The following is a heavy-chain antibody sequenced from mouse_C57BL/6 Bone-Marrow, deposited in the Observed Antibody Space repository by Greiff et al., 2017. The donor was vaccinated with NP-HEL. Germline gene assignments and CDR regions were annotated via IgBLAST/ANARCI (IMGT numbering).Heavy chain of an antibody. V-gene: IGHV7-3*01. CDR1: GFTFTDYY. CDR3: ARSIYYDYADDPFYAMDY. CDR2: IRNKANGYTT. D-gene: IGHD2-4*01. J-gene: IGHJ4*01. Sequence: EVHLVESGGGLVQPGGSLSLSCAASGFTFTDYYMSWVRQPPGKALEWLGFIRNKANGYTTEYSASVKGRFTISRENSQSILYLQMNALRAEDSATYYCARSIYYDYADDPFYAMDYWGQGTSVTVSS.